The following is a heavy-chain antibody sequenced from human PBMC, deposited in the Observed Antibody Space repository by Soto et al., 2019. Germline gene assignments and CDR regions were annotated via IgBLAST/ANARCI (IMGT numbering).Heavy chain of an antibody. D-gene: IGHD2-15*01. CDR3: ARDPWRGYCSGGSCKNHGFDP. CDR2: IWYDGSNK. CDR1: GITFSSYG. V-gene: IGHV3-33*01. J-gene: IGHJ5*02. Sequence: GGSLRLSCGASGITFSSYGMHWVRRAPGKGLEWVAVIWYDGSNKYYADSLKGRFTISRDNSKDTLYLQMNSLRAEDTAVYYCARDPWRGYCSGGSCKNHGFDPWGQGTLVTVSS.